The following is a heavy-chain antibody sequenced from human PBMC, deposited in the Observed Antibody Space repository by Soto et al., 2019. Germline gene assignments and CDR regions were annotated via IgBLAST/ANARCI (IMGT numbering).Heavy chain of an antibody. CDR2: ISGSGGST. J-gene: IGHJ5*02. CDR1: GFTFSSYA. D-gene: IGHD6-6*01. Sequence: EVQLLESGGGLVQPGGSLRLSCAASGFTFSSYAMSWVRQAPGKGLEWVSAISGSGGSTYYADSVKGRFTITRDNSKNTLYLQMNSLRAEDTAVYYCAKALSRSSGSSRMRSSFHPCAQGPLVTVSS. CDR3: AKALSRSSGSSRMRSSFHP. V-gene: IGHV3-23*01.